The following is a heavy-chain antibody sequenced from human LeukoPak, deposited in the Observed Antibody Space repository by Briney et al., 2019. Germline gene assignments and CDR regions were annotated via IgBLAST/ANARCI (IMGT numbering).Heavy chain of an antibody. CDR1: GGSISSHY. CDR3: ARLSGIVGASHYFDY. CDR2: IYYSGST. Sequence: PSETLSLTCTVAGGSISSHYWSWIRQPPGKGLEWIGYIYYSGSTNYNPSLKSRVTISVDTSKNQFSLKLSSVTAADTAVYHCARLSGIVGASHYFDYWGQGTLVTVSS. V-gene: IGHV4-59*11. D-gene: IGHD1-26*01. J-gene: IGHJ4*02.